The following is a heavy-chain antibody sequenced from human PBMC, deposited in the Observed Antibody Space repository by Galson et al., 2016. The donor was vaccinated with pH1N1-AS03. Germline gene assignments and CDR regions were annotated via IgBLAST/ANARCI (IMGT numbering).Heavy chain of an antibody. CDR1: GFTFSSYA. CDR2: IAGGGVTT. D-gene: IGHD2-15*01. J-gene: IGHJ4*02. Sequence: SLRLSCAASGFTFSSYAMSWVRQAPGKGLEWVSAIAGGGVTTYYADSVKGRFTISRDNSKNTLYLRINSLRAEDTAIYYCAKLSLGYYAYWGLGTLVTVSS. CDR3: AKLSLGYYAY. V-gene: IGHV3-23*01.